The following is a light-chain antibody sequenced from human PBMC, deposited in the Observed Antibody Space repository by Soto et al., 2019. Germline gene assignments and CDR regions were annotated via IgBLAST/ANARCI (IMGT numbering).Light chain of an antibody. Sequence: QSALTHPASVSGSPGQSITISCTGTSSDVGSYNLVSWYQQHPGKAPKLMIYEGSKRPSGVSNRFSGSKSGNTASLTISGLQAEDEADYYCCSYAGSSTFEVFGTGTKVTVL. V-gene: IGLV2-23*03. J-gene: IGLJ1*01. CDR3: CSYAGSSTFEV. CDR2: EGS. CDR1: SSDVGSYNL.